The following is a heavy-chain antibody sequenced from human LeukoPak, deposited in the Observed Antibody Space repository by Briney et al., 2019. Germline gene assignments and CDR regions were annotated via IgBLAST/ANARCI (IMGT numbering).Heavy chain of an antibody. CDR3: ARGGEGGTDAFDI. Sequence: GGSLRLSCAASGFTFSSYSMNWVRQAPGKGLEWVSSISSSSSYIYYADSVKGRFTISRDNAKNSLYLQMNSLRAEDTAVYYCARGGEGGTDAFDIWGQGTMVTVSS. CDR1: GFTFSSYS. CDR2: ISSSSSYI. D-gene: IGHD2-15*01. V-gene: IGHV3-21*01. J-gene: IGHJ3*02.